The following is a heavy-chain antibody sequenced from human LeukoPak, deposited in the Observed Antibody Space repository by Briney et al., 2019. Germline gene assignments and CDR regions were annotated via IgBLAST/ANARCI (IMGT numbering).Heavy chain of an antibody. CDR2: IIPIFGTA. D-gene: IGHD3-22*01. J-gene: IGHJ3*02. V-gene: IGHV1-69*13. CDR1: GGTFSSYA. Sequence: ASVKVSCKASGGTFSSYAISWVRQAPGQGLKWMGGIIPIFGTANYAQKFQGRVTITADESTSTAYMELSSLRSEDTAVYYCARDKYYDSSGSDGFDIWGQGTMVTVSS. CDR3: ARDKYYDSSGSDGFDI.